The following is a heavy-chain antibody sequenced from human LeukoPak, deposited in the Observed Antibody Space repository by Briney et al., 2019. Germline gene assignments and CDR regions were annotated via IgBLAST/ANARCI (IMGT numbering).Heavy chain of an antibody. CDR3: ARGSYSSGWYGPGVDY. CDR2: INPNSGGT. Sequence: ASVKVSCKASGYTFTGYYIHWVRQAPGQGLEWMGRINPNSGGTNYAQKFQGRVTMTRDTSISTVYTELSRLRSDDTAVYYCARGSYSSGWYGPGVDYWGQGTLVTVFS. D-gene: IGHD6-19*01. V-gene: IGHV1-2*06. CDR1: GYTFTGYY. J-gene: IGHJ4*02.